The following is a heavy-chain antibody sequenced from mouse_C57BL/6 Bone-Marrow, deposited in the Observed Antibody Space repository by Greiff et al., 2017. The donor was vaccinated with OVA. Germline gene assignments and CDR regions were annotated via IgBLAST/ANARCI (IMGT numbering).Heavy chain of an antibody. CDR2: INSDGGST. CDR3: ARRGGDWYFDV. Sequence: EVMLVESGGGLVQPGESLKLSCESNEYKFPSHDMSWVRKTPEKGLELVAAINSDGGSTYYPDTMESRFIISRDNTKKTLYLQRSSLRSEDTALYYCARRGGDWYFDVWGTGTTVTVSS. V-gene: IGHV5-2*01. CDR1: EYKFPSHD. J-gene: IGHJ1*03.